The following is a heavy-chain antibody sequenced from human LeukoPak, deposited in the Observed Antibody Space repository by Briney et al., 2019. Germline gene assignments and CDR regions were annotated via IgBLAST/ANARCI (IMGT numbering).Heavy chain of an antibody. D-gene: IGHD4-17*01. V-gene: IGHV1-8*01. CDR1: GYTFTSYD. CDR3: ARGHEYGDYAANY. Sequence: ASVTVSCKASGYTFTSYDINWVRQATGEGLEWMGWMNPNSGNTGYAQKFQGRVTMTRNTSISTAYMELSSLRSEDTAVYYCARGHEYGDYAANYWGQGTLVTVSS. CDR2: MNPNSGNT. J-gene: IGHJ4*02.